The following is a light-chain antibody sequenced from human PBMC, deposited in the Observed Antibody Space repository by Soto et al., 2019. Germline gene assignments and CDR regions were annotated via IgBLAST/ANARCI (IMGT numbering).Light chain of an antibody. V-gene: IGKV3-15*01. CDR2: DAS. J-gene: IGKJ2*01. CDR1: QSVSSY. CDR3: QHYDYWPYT. Sequence: IVLAQYTGNLCVFPGDRVSLSCRASQSVSSYLAWYQQKPGQAPRLLIYDASTRATGVPARFSGSGSGTDFTLTISSLQSEDFAFYYCQHYDYWPYTFGQGTKVDIK.